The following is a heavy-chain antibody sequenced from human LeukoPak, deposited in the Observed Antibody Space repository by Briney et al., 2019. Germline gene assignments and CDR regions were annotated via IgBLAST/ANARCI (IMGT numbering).Heavy chain of an antibody. D-gene: IGHD7-27*01. CDR1: GLTFRNYG. Sequence: PGGSLRLSCVASGLTFRNYGFHWVRQAPGKGLEWVAFISTESSSEHYTDSVKGRFTISRDNSKDTLYLQMGSLRVEDTALYYCARDGQTNWGTWIYWGQGTLVPVSS. CDR2: ISTESSSE. J-gene: IGHJ4*02. V-gene: IGHV3-33*05. CDR3: ARDGQTNWGTWIY.